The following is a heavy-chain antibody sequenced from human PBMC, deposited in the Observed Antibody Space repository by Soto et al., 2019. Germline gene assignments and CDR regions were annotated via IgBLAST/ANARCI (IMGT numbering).Heavy chain of an antibody. V-gene: IGHV4-31*03. J-gene: IGHJ5*02. CDR2: IYYSGRT. D-gene: IGHD6-6*01. CDR3: ARGSFSSSSSWFDP. CDR1: VGSIISGGYY. Sequence: SETLSLTCTFSVGSIISGGYYWGWIRQHPGKGLEWIGYIYYSGRTYYNPSLHSRVSIAVDTTENQFSLKLTPVTAADTSVYYCARGSFSSSSSWFDPWGRGTLVTVSS.